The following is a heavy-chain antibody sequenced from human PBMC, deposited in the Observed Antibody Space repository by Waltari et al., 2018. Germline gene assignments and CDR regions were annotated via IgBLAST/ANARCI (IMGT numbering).Heavy chain of an antibody. D-gene: IGHD4-4*01. V-gene: IGHV1-8*01. CDR2: MNPNSGNT. CDR3: ARGLTTVINYYYYGMDV. CDR1: GYTFPRYD. Sequence: QVQLVQSGAEVKKPGASVKVSCKASGYTFPRYDINWVRQATGQGLEWMGWMNPNSGNTGYAQKFQGRVTMSRNTSISTAYMELSSLRSEDTAVYYCARGLTTVINYYYYGMDVWGQGTTVTVSS. J-gene: IGHJ6*02.